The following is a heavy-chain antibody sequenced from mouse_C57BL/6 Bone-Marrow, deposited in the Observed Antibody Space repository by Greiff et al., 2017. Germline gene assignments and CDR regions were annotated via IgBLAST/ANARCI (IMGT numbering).Heavy chain of an antibody. D-gene: IGHD2-5*01. CDR1: GYTFTSYW. J-gene: IGHJ1*03. V-gene: IGHV1-55*01. CDR2: IYPGSGST. Sequence: QVQLQQPGAELVKPGASVKMSCKASGYTFTSYWITWVKQRPGQGLEWIGDIYPGSGSTNYNAKFKSKATLTVDTSSSTAYMPLSSLTSEDSAVYYCARPYDSNYWYFDVWGTGTTVTVSA. CDR3: ARPYDSNYWYFDV.